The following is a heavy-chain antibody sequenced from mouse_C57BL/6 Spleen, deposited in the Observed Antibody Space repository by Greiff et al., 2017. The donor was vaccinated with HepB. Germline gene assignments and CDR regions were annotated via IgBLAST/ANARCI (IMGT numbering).Heavy chain of an antibody. Sequence: QVQLQQSGAELARPGASVKMSCKASGYTFTSYTMHWVKQRPGQGLEWIGYINPSSGYTKYNQKFKDKATLTADKSSSTAYMQLSSLTSEDSAVYYCARSLLLRSPYAMDYWGQGTSVTVSS. D-gene: IGHD1-1*01. CDR3: ARSLLLRSPYAMDY. CDR2: INPSSGYT. CDR1: GYTFTSYT. V-gene: IGHV1-4*01. J-gene: IGHJ4*01.